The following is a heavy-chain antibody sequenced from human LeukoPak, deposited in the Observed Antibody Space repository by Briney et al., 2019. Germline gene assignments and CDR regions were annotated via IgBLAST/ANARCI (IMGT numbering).Heavy chain of an antibody. V-gene: IGHV3-21*01. CDR2: ISSSSSYI. CDR3: ARDDVLLGKYAFDI. CDR1: GFTFSSYS. Sequence: GGSLRLSCAASGFTFSSYSMNWVRQAPGKGLEWVSSISSSSSYIYYADSVKGRFSISRDNAKNSLYLQMNSLRAEDTAVYYCARDDVLLGKYAFDIWGQGTMVTVSS. D-gene: IGHD3-10*01. J-gene: IGHJ3*02.